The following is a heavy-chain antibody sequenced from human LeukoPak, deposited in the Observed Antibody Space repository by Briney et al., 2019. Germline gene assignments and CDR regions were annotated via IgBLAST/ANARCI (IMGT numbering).Heavy chain of an antibody. V-gene: IGHV1-2*02. J-gene: IGHJ4*02. Sequence: ASVKVSCKASGYTFTGYYMHWVRQAPGQGLEWMGWINPNSGGTNYAQKFQGRVTMTRDTSISTAYMELSRLRSDDTAVYYCAREEDGLYYFDYWGQGTLVTVSS. CDR3: AREEDGLYYFDY. CDR1: GYTFTGYY. D-gene: IGHD5-24*01. CDR2: INPNSGGT.